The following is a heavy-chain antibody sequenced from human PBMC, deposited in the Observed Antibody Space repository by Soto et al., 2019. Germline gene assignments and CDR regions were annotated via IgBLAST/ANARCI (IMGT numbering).Heavy chain of an antibody. CDR1: GYTCTGYY. Sequence: ASVKVSCKASGYTCTGYYMHWVRQAPGQGLEWMGWINPNSGGTNYAQKFQGWVTMTRDTSISTAYMELSRLRSDDTAVYYCARDRGIAAAGTLHDAFDIWGQGTMVTVS. CDR2: INPNSGGT. D-gene: IGHD6-13*01. J-gene: IGHJ3*02. V-gene: IGHV1-2*04. CDR3: ARDRGIAAAGTLHDAFDI.